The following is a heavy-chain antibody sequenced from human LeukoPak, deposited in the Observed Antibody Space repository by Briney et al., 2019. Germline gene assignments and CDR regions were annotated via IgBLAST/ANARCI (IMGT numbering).Heavy chain of an antibody. D-gene: IGHD3-22*01. V-gene: IGHV4-39*07. Sequence: SETLSLTCTVSGGSISNSSYYWGWIRQPPGKGLEWIGSIYYSGSTYYNPSLKSRVTMSVDTSKNQFSLKLSSVTAADTAVYYCARDQDSSGYYAYWGQGTLVTVSS. CDR2: IYYSGST. CDR1: GGSISNSSYY. J-gene: IGHJ4*02. CDR3: ARDQDSSGYYAY.